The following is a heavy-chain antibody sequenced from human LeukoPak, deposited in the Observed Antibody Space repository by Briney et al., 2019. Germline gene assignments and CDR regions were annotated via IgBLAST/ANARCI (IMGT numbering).Heavy chain of an antibody. CDR2: IYTSGST. D-gene: IGHD3-22*01. CDR1: GGSISSGSYY. Sequence: SETLSLTCTVSGGSISSGSYYWSWIRQPAGKGLEWIVRIYTSGSTNYNPSLKSRVTISVDTSKNQFSLKLSSVTAADTAVYYCARELYYYDSRGLMDVWGKGTTVTVSS. V-gene: IGHV4-61*02. CDR3: ARELYYYDSRGLMDV. J-gene: IGHJ6*03.